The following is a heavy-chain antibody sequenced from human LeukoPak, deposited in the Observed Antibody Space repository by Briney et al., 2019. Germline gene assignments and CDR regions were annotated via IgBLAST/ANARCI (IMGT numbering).Heavy chain of an antibody. CDR3: ARDLALSIAAAGD. CDR2: IWYDGNNK. V-gene: IGHV3-33*01. Sequence: GRSLRLSCAASGFTFSSYGMHWVRQAPARGREWVEVIWYDGNNKYYADSAKGRFTISRDNSENTLYLQMNSLRSEDTAVYYCARDLALSIAAAGDWGQGNLVTVSS. CDR1: GFTFSSYG. D-gene: IGHD6-13*01. J-gene: IGHJ4*02.